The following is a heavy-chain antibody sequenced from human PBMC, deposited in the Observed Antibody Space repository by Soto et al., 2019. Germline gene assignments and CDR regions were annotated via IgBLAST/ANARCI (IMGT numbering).Heavy chain of an antibody. V-gene: IGHV3-9*01. D-gene: IGHD6-19*01. Sequence: EVQLVESGGGLVQPGRSLRLSCAASGFTFDDYAMHWVRQAPGKGLEWVSGISWNSGSIGYADSVKGRFTISRDNAKNPLYLQMNSLRAEDTALYYCAKDTQGSGWYYFDYWGQGTLVTVSS. CDR1: GFTFDDYA. CDR2: ISWNSGSI. J-gene: IGHJ4*02. CDR3: AKDTQGSGWYYFDY.